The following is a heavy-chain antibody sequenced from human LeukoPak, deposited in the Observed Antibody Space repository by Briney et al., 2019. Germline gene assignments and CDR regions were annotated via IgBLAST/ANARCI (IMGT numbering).Heavy chain of an antibody. D-gene: IGHD3-16*01. J-gene: IGHJ5*02. CDR3: AKTARRGGQNWLDP. Sequence: ASVKVSCKASGYTFTDYYIHWVRQAPGQGLEWVGWINPNSGATNYAQKLHGRVTMASDTSIRTAYMDLNRVGPDDTAVYYCAKTARRGGQNWLDPWGQGTLVTVSS. CDR2: INPNSGAT. CDR1: GYTFTDYY. V-gene: IGHV1-2*02.